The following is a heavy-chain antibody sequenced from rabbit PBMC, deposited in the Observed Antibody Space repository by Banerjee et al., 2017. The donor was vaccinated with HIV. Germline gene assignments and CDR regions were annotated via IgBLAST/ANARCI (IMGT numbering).Heavy chain of an antibody. CDR1: GFSFSNNYV. J-gene: IGHJ4*01. V-gene: IGHV1S45*01. Sequence: QEQLEESGGDLVKPGASLTLTCTASGFSFSNNYVMCWVRQAPGKGLEWIACISTDSSGSTYYANWAKGRFTISKTSSTTVTLQMTSLTAADTAAYFCARDGYSRGWGIILYYFNLWGPGTLVTVS. CDR2: ISTDSSGST. CDR3: ARDGYSRGWGIILYYFNL. D-gene: IGHD4-1*01.